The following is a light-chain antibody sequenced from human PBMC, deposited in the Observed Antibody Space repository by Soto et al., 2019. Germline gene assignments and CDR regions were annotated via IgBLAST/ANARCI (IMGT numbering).Light chain of an antibody. V-gene: IGLV2-11*01. CDR3: CSRAAGSTVI. J-gene: IGLJ2*01. Sequence: QSALTQPRSVSGSPGQSVTISCTGSSSDVGGYDYVSWYQQHPGRAPKLMIYDVTKRPSGVPDRFSGSKSRNTASLTISGLQAEDEADYYCCSRAAGSTVIFGGGTKLTVL. CDR2: DVT. CDR1: SSDVGGYDY.